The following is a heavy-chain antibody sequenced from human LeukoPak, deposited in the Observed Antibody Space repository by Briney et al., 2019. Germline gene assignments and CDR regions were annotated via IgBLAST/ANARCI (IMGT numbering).Heavy chain of an antibody. CDR3: ARVSTSGSGNYLTRAFDV. Sequence: GGSLRLSCAAPGFTFSSYAMHWVRQAPGKGLEWVTVISSDGSDKYYTDSVKGRFTISRDNSKNTLYLQMNSLRPEETAVYYCARVSTSGSGNYLTRAFDVWGQGTMVTVSS. V-gene: IGHV3-30-3*01. CDR1: GFTFSSYA. CDR2: ISSDGSDK. J-gene: IGHJ3*01. D-gene: IGHD3-10*01.